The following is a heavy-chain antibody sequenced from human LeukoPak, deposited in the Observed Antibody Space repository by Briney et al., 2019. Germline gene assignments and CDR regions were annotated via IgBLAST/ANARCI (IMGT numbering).Heavy chain of an antibody. CDR3: ANQITIFGVGRHFDY. CDR1: GGSFSGYY. CDR2: IYYSGST. D-gene: IGHD3-3*01. J-gene: IGHJ4*02. V-gene: IGHV4-34*01. Sequence: SETLSLTCAVYGGSFSGYYWSWIRQPPGKGLEWIGSIYYSGSTYYNPSLKSRVTISVDTSKNQFSLKLSSVTAADTAVYYCANQITIFGVGRHFDYWGQGTLVTVSS.